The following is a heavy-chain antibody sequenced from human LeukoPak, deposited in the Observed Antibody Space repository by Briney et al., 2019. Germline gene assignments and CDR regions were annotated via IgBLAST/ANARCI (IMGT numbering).Heavy chain of an antibody. D-gene: IGHD6-19*01. Sequence: ASVKVSCKASGYTSTNYGISWVRQAPGQGLEWMGWISAYNGNTNFAQKLQGRVTLTTDTSTGTAYMELRSLRSDDTAVYYCARGSAVAGSDYWGQGTLVTVSS. CDR3: ARGSAVAGSDY. CDR2: ISAYNGNT. CDR1: GYTSTNYG. J-gene: IGHJ4*02. V-gene: IGHV1-18*01.